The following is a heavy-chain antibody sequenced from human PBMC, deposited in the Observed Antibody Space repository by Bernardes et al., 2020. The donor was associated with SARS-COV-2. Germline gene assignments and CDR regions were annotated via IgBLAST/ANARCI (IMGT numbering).Heavy chain of an antibody. CDR2: ISGSGDST. Sequence: GWSLRLSCVASGFTFNSTAMTWVRQAPGKGLEWISDISGSGDSTNYADSVKGRFTISRDNSKNTVFLQMNTLSAEDTAIYYCARDPNWGSAHWGQGTQVTGSA. V-gene: IGHV3-23*01. J-gene: IGHJ5*02. CDR3: ARDPNWGSAH. D-gene: IGHD7-27*01. CDR1: GFTFNSTA.